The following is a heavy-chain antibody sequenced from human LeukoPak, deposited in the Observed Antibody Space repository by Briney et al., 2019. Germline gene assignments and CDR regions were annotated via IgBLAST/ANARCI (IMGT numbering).Heavy chain of an antibody. CDR3: ANYCSGGSCYYYYYGMDV. D-gene: IGHD2-15*01. CDR2: ISGSGGST. J-gene: IGHJ6*02. CDR1: GFTFSSYA. V-gene: IGHV3-23*01. Sequence: PGGSLRLSCAASGFTFSSYAMSWVRQAPGKGLEWVSAISGSGGSTYYADSVKGRFTISRDNSKNTLYLQMNSLRAEDTAVYYCANYCSGGSCYYYYYGMDVWGQGTTVTVSS.